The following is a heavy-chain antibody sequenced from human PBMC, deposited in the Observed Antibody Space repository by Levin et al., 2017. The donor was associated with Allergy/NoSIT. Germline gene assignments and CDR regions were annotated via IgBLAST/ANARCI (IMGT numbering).Heavy chain of an antibody. CDR2: IYSGGST. V-gene: IGHV3-53*01. Sequence: GGSLRLSCAASGFTVSSNYMSWVRQAPGKGLEWVSVIYSGGSTYYADSVKGRFTISRDNSKNTLYLQMNSLRAEDTAVYYCARDHYDSSGYYGMDVWGQGTTVTVSS. CDR1: GFTVSSNY. D-gene: IGHD3-22*01. CDR3: ARDHYDSSGYYGMDV. J-gene: IGHJ6*02.